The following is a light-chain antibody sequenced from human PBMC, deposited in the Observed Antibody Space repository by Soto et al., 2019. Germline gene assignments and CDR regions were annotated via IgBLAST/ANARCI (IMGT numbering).Light chain of an antibody. J-gene: IGKJ1*01. CDR3: QQYNSNSGT. CDR1: QSISNW. V-gene: IGKV1-5*01. CDR2: DAS. Sequence: DIQMTQSPSTLSASVGDRVTITCRASQSISNWLAWYQQKPGKAPKLLIYDASSLESGVPSRFSGSGSGTEFTLTINSLQPDDFATYYCQQYNSNSGTFGQGTKV.